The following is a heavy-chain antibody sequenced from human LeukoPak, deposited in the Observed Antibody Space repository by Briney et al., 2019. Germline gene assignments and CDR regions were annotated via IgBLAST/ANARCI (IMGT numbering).Heavy chain of an antibody. Sequence: SGTLSLTCAVSGGSISSSNWWSWVRQPPGKGLEWIGEIYHSGSTNYNPSLKSRVTISVDKSKNQFSLKLSSVTAADTAVYYCARGSHSSSSLSADYWGQGTLVTVSS. J-gene: IGHJ4*02. V-gene: IGHV4-4*02. CDR2: IYHSGST. D-gene: IGHD6-6*01. CDR3: ARGSHSSSSLSADY. CDR1: GGSISSSNW.